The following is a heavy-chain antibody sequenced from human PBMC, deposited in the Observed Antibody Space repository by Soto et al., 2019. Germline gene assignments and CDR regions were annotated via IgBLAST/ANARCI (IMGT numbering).Heavy chain of an antibody. J-gene: IGHJ4*02. CDR2: IYDSGST. D-gene: IGHD3-9*01. CDR1: DGSISSYY. CDR3: VRHGPDLDWSSQFDY. V-gene: IGHV4-59*08. Sequence: SETLSLTCTVSDGSISSYYWSWLRQTPGKGLEWIGYIYDSGSTLYNPSLKSRVTISVDTSKNQFSLKFNSVTAADTAMYYCVRHGPDLDWSSQFDYWGQGTQVTVSS.